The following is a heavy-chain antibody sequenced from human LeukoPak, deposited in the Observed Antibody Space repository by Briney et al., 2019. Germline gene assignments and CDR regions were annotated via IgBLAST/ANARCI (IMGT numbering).Heavy chain of an antibody. J-gene: IGHJ4*02. Sequence: GGSLRLSSADRERSVGKDCITRLRQDQGKELEWVSVIYSGGSTYYADSVKGRFTISRDNSKNTLYLQMNSLRAEDTAVYYCARDGPRGGTRLYWGQGTLVTVSS. CDR2: IYSGGST. CDR3: ARDGPRGGTRLY. D-gene: IGHD1-26*01. CDR1: ERSVGKDC. V-gene: IGHV3-53*05.